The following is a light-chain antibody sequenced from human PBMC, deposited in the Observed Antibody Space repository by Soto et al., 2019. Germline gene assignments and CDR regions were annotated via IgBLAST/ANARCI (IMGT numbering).Light chain of an antibody. V-gene: IGKV3-20*01. CDR1: QTVRSNY. CDR2: GAS. J-gene: IGKJ1*01. Sequence: EIVLTQSSGTLSLSPGERATLSCRASQTVRSNYLAWYQQKPGQAPRLLIYGASSRATGIPDRFSGSGSGTDFTLTVSRLEPEDFAVYYCQQYGSSRTLGQGTKVDIK. CDR3: QQYGSSRT.